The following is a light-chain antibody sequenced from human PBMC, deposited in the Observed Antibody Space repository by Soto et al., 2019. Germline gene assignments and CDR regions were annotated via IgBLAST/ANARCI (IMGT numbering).Light chain of an antibody. Sequence: QPVLTQPASVSGSPGQSITISCTGTRSDVGGYKYVSWYQQHPGKAPKLMTYEVSNRPSGVSNRFSGSKSGNTASLTISGLQAEDEADYYCSSYTSSSTLYVFGTGTKLTVL. J-gene: IGLJ1*01. CDR3: SSYTSSSTLYV. CDR1: RSDVGGYKY. V-gene: IGLV2-14*01. CDR2: EVS.